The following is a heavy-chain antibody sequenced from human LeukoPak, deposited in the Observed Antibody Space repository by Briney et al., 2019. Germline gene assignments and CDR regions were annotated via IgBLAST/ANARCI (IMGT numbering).Heavy chain of an antibody. CDR1: GGSFSGYY. J-gene: IGHJ6*03. V-gene: IGHV4-34*01. CDR2: INHSGST. Sequence: SETLSLTCAVYGGSFSGYYWSWIRQPPGKGLEWIGEINHSGSTNHNPSLKSRVTISVDTSKNQFSLKLSSVTAADTAVYYCARGRREYCSSTSCYWYYMDVWGKGTTVTVSS. CDR3: ARGRREYCSSTSCYWYYMDV. D-gene: IGHD2-2*01.